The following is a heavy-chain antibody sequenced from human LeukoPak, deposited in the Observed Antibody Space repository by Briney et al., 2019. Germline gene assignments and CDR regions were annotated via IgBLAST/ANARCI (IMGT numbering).Heavy chain of an antibody. CDR1: GFTVSDNY. V-gene: IGHV3-53*01. CDR3: ARDFEGVHRTTNSYTYYYYMDV. J-gene: IGHJ6*03. D-gene: IGHD2/OR15-2a*01. CDR2: IYGGST. Sequence: PGGSLRLSCAASGFTVSDNYMTWVRQPPGKGLEWVSIIYGGSTYYADSVKGRFTISRDNSKNTVYLQMNSLRAEDTAVYYCARDFEGVHRTTNSYTYYYYMDVWGKGTTVIVSS.